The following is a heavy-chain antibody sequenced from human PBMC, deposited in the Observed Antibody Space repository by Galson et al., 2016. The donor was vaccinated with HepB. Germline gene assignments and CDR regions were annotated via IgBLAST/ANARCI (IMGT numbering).Heavy chain of an antibody. CDR2: IYYTGRT. D-gene: IGHD1-26*01. V-gene: IGHV4-59*11. Sequence: ETLSLTCNVSGGSIISHYWGWIRQPPGKALEWIGYIYYTGRTTYNPSLKSRSTISLDMSKKSFSLKLDSVTAADTAVYYCARGGAYSADPWGQGTLVTTSS. CDR1: GGSIISHY. CDR3: ARGGAYSADP. J-gene: IGHJ5*02.